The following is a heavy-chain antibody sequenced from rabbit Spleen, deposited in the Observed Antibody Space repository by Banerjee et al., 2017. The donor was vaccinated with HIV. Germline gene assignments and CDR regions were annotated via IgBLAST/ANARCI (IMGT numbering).Heavy chain of an antibody. CDR1: GFSFSSKAV. J-gene: IGHJ2*01. CDR3: ARANAYIYYAFDS. CDR2: INAVTGKA. D-gene: IGHD6-1*01. Sequence: QEQLVESGGGLVKPEGSLKLSCTASGFSFSSKAVMCWVRQAPGKGLEWIACINAVTGKAVYASWAKGRYTFSKTSSTTVTLEMTSLTAADTATYFCARANAYIYYAFDSWGPGTLVTVS. V-gene: IGHV1S45*01.